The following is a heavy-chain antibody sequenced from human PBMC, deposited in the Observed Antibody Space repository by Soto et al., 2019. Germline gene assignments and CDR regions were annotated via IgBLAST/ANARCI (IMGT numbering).Heavy chain of an antibody. V-gene: IGHV4-59*01. Sequence: RSETLSLTRTVSGGSISSYYWSWIRQPPGKGLEWIGYIYYSGSTNYNPSLKSRVTISVDTSKNQFSLKLSSVTAADTAVYYCAGLDYTLGMDVWGQGTTVTVSS. CDR1: GGSISSYY. J-gene: IGHJ6*02. CDR2: IYYSGST. D-gene: IGHD4-4*01. CDR3: AGLDYTLGMDV.